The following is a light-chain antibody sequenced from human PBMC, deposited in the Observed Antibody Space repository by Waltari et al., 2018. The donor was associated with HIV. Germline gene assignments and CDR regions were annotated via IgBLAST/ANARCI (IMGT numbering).Light chain of an antibody. CDR1: QDISNY. J-gene: IGKJ5*01. Sequence: DIQMTQSPSSLSASVGDRVTITCQASQDISNYLNWYQQKPGKAPKLLICDASNLETGVPSRFSGSGSGTDFTFTISRLEPEDFAVYYCQQYGSSPITFGQGTRLEI. CDR3: QQYGSSPIT. V-gene: IGKV1-33*01. CDR2: DAS.